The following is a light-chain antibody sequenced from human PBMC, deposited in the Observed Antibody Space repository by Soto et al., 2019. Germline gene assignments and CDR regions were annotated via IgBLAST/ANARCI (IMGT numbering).Light chain of an antibody. CDR3: SSYTSSNTPYV. CDR2: EVT. Sequence: QSALTQPASVYGSPGQSITISCTGTNSDVGAYNFVSWYQHHPGKAPKLILYEVTTHPSGVSSRFSGSKSGNTASLTISGLQADDEANYYCSSYTSSNTPYVFGTGTKV. V-gene: IGLV2-14*01. CDR1: NSDVGAYNF. J-gene: IGLJ1*01.